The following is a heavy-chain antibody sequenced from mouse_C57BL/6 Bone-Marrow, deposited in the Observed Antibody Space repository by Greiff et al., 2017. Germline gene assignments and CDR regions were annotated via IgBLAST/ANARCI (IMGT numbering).Heavy chain of an antibody. CDR2: ISNLAYSI. CDR3: ARHGYYYGSSYWYFDV. D-gene: IGHD1-1*01. V-gene: IGHV5-15*01. J-gene: IGHJ1*03. Sequence: DVKLVESGGGLVQPGGSLKLSCAASGFTFSDYGMAWVRQAPRKGPEWVAFISNLAYSIYYADTVTGRFTISRENAKNTLYLEMSSLRSEDTAMYYCARHGYYYGSSYWYFDVWGTGTTVTVSS. CDR1: GFTFSDYG.